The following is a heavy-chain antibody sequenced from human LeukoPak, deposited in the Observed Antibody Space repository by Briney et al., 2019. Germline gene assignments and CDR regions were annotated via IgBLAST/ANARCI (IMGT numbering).Heavy chain of an antibody. CDR1: GGSISSGDYY. CDR3: ARNELISSNYYYYGMDV. V-gene: IGHV4-30-4*01. J-gene: IGHJ6*02. CDR2: IYYSGST. Sequence: SETLSLTCTVSGGSISSGDYYWSWIRQPSGKGLEWVGYIYYSGSTYYNPSLKSRVTISGDTSKNQFSLKLSSVTAADTAVYYCARNELISSNYYYYGMDVWGQGTPVTVSS.